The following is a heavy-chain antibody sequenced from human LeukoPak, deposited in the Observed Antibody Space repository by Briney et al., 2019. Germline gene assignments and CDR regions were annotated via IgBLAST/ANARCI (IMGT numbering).Heavy chain of an antibody. V-gene: IGHV3-30*02. CDR1: GFTFSSYG. J-gene: IGHJ4*02. Sequence: PGGSLRLSCAASGFTFSSYGMHWVRQAPGKGLEWVAFIRYDGSNKYYADSVKGRFTISRDNSKNTLYLQMNSLRAEDTAVYYCTTDTYYYDSSGYYDGYWGQGTLVTVSS. CDR2: IRYDGSNK. CDR3: TTDTYYYDSSGYYDGY. D-gene: IGHD3-22*01.